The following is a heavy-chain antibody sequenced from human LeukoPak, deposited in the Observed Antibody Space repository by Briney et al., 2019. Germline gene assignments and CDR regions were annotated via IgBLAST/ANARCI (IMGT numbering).Heavy chain of an antibody. J-gene: IGHJ4*02. Sequence: SSETLSLTCTVSGGSISSYYWSWIRQPPGKGLEWIGYIYYSGSTNYNPSLKSRVTISVDTSKNQFSLKLSSVTAADTAVYYCARDVRYYYGSGNVILFDYWGQGTLVTVPS. CDR3: ARDVRYYYGSGNVILFDY. D-gene: IGHD3-10*01. CDR1: GGSISSYY. CDR2: IYYSGST. V-gene: IGHV4-59*01.